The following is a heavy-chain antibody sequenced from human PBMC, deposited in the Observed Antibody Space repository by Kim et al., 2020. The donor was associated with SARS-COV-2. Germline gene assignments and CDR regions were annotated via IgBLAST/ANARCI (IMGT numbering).Heavy chain of an antibody. CDR2: IYYSGST. D-gene: IGHD4-17*01. Sequence: SETLSLTCTVSGGSISSGGYYWSWIRQHPGKGLEWIGYIYYSGSTYYNPSLKSRVTISVDTSKNQFSLKLSSVTAADTAVYYCARDRDMATVTTDYYYGMDVWGQGTTVTVSS. J-gene: IGHJ6*02. CDR3: ARDRDMATVTTDYYYGMDV. CDR1: GGSISSGGYY. V-gene: IGHV4-31*03.